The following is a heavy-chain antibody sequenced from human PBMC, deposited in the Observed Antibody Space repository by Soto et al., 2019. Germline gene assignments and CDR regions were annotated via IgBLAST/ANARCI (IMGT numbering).Heavy chain of an antibody. V-gene: IGHV1-2*04. Sequence: VXSVKVSCKASVYTFTGYYMHWVRQAPGQGLEWMGWINPNSGGTNYAQKFQGWVTMTRDTSISTAYMELSRLRSDDTAVYYCARGEYYDFWSGYYRELYYFDYWGQGTLVTVSS. CDR3: ARGEYYDFWSGYYRELYYFDY. D-gene: IGHD3-3*01. J-gene: IGHJ4*02. CDR2: INPNSGGT. CDR1: VYTFTGYY.